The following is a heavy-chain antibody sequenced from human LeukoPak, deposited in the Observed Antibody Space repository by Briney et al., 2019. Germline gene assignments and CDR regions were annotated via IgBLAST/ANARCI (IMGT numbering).Heavy chain of an antibody. V-gene: IGHV1-69*05. Sequence: ASVKVSCKASGGTFRSYAISWVRQAPGQGLEWMGRIIPIFGTANYAQKFQGRVTITTDESTSTAYMELSSLRSEDTAVYYCARDLGVVAAAYYYYYMDVWGKGTTVTVSS. CDR3: ARDLGVVAAAYYYYYMDV. D-gene: IGHD2-15*01. J-gene: IGHJ6*03. CDR1: GGTFRSYA. CDR2: IIPIFGTA.